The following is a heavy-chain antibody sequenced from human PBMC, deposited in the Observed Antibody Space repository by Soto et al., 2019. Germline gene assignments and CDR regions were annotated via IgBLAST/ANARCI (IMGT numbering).Heavy chain of an antibody. CDR1: GGSISSGGYY. J-gene: IGHJ4*02. Sequence: SETLSLTCTVSGGSISSGGYYWSWIRQHPGKGLEWIGYIYYSGSTYYNPSLKSRVTISVDTSKNQFSLKLSSVTAADTAVYYCARGSVADDFDYWGRGTLVTVS. D-gene: IGHD6-19*01. CDR3: ARGSVADDFDY. V-gene: IGHV4-31*03. CDR2: IYYSGST.